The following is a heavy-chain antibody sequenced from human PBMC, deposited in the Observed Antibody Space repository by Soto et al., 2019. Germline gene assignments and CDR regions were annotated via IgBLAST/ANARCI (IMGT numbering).Heavy chain of an antibody. V-gene: IGHV1-69*02. CDR2: SIPIQGRA. J-gene: IGHJ6*03. CDR1: GGSFISYI. D-gene: IGHD2-21*01. CDR3: AKSLVFVDHAYMDV. Sequence: QVHLVQSGAEVRKPGSSVKVSCEASGGSFISYIFTWVRQAPGQGLXWMGRSIPIQGRADYALKFQDRVTITADRSTQTVYMELRSLRPEDTALYYCAKSLVFVDHAYMDVWGKGTTVTVSS.